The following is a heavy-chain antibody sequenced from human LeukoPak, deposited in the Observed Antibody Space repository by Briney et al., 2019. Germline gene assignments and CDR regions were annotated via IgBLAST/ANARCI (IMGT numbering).Heavy chain of an antibody. D-gene: IGHD3-16*02. CDR3: ARSTITYYDYVWGSYRSNPIDY. CDR1: GFTVSSNY. J-gene: IGHJ4*02. V-gene: IGHV3-48*01. Sequence: PGGSLRLSCAASGFTVSSNYMSWVRQAPGKGLEWVSYISSSSSTIYYADSVKGRFTISRDNAKNSLYLQMNSLRAEDTAVYYCARSTITYYDYVWGSYRSNPIDYWGQGALVTVSS. CDR2: ISSSSSTI.